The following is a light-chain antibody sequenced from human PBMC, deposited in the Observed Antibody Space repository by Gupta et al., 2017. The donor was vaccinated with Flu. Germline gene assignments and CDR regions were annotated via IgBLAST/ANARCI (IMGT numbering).Light chain of an antibody. Sequence: DFQMTQSPSTLSASVGDRVTITCRASQNIKNWLAWYQQKPGNVPKLLIYQASMLEGGVPVRFSGSGSGTEFTLTISSLQPDDFATYYCQQYYGPWTFGLGTKVEI. CDR1: QNIKNW. CDR2: QAS. V-gene: IGKV1-5*03. J-gene: IGKJ1*01. CDR3: QQYYGPWT.